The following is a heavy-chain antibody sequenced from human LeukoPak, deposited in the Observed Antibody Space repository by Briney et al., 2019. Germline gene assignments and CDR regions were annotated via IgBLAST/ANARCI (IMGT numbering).Heavy chain of an antibody. CDR1: GGSFSGYY. CDR2: INHSGST. Sequence: PSETLSLTCAVYGGSFSGYYWSWIRQPPGKGLEWIGEINHSGSTTYNPSLKSRVTISVGTSKSQFSLKLSSVAAADTAIYYCARGYSYGQTDYWGQGTLVTVSS. CDR3: ARGYSYGQTDY. D-gene: IGHD5-18*01. J-gene: IGHJ4*02. V-gene: IGHV4-34*01.